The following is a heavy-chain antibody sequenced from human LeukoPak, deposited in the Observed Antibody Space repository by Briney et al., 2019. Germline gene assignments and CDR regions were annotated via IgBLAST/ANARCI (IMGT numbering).Heavy chain of an antibody. Sequence: ASVKVSCKASGGTFSSYAISWVRQAPGQGLEWMGRIIPILGIANYAQKFQGRATITADKSTSTAYMELSSLRSEDTAVYYCARDKACSGGSCYVYYGMDVWGQGTTVTVSS. V-gene: IGHV1-69*04. J-gene: IGHJ6*02. CDR3: ARDKACSGGSCYVYYGMDV. CDR2: IIPILGIA. CDR1: GGTFSSYA. D-gene: IGHD2-15*01.